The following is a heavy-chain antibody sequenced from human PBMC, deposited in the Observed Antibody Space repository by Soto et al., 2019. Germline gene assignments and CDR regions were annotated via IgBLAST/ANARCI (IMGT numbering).Heavy chain of an antibody. CDR2: IDTSGNT. CDR3: ARYSNNWFQTEGMDV. CDR1: VDSSTNYY. V-gene: IGHV4-4*07. J-gene: IGHJ6*02. Sequence: SVPMPLTYTVSVDSSTNYYWSWIRQPEGKGLEWIGRIDTSGNTNYNPSLKSRVTMSVDTSKKQFSLKLTSVTAADTAVYYCARYSNNWFQTEGMDVWGQGTTVTVSS. D-gene: IGHD6-13*01.